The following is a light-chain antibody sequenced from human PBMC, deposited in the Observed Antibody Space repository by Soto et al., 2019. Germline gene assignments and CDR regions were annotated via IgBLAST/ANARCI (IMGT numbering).Light chain of an antibody. J-gene: IGKJ1*01. V-gene: IGKV3-15*01. CDR1: QNIISN. CDR2: GAS. Sequence: EIVLTQSPCTLPLSPGERATLSCRASQNIISNLAWYQQKPGQAPRLLISGASTRAAGISDRFRGSGSGTEFTLTISSLRSEDSAIYYCQQYFEWPPMTFGQGTKVDIK. CDR3: QQYFEWPPMT.